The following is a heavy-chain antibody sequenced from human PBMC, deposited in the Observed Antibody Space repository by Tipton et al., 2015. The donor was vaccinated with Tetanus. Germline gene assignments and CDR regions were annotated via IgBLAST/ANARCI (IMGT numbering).Heavy chain of an antibody. CDR2: ITPHTGGT. J-gene: IGHJ6*02. CDR1: GYVSIGYY. Sequence: QLVQSGAEVKKPGASLKVSCKASGYVSIGYYIHWVRQAPGQGLEWMGWITPHTGGTNYAQSFRGRVTMTRDTSISTAYMELNSLRSDGTAVYFRVDQPIGYSYLYGLDVWGQGTAVTVAS. CDR3: VDQPIGYSYLYGLDV. V-gene: IGHV1-2*02. D-gene: IGHD2-15*01.